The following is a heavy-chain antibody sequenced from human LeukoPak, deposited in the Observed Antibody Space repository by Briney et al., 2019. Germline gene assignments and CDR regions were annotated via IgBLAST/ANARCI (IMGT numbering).Heavy chain of an antibody. J-gene: IGHJ4*02. V-gene: IGHV3-66*02. CDR2: IYRGDGSST. CDR1: GFAVSANY. Sequence: GESLRLSCAASGFAVSANYMSWVRQAPGKGLEWVSVIYRGDGSSTYYADSVKGRFTISRDNSKNTLYLQMNSLRAEDTAVYYCARGRASTVTFDYWGQGTLVTVSS. D-gene: IGHD4-11*01. CDR3: ARGRASTVTFDY.